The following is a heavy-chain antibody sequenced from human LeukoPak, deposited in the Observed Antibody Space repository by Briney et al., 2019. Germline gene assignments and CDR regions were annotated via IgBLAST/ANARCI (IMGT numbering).Heavy chain of an antibody. J-gene: IGHJ4*02. D-gene: IGHD1-1*01. V-gene: IGHV4-38-2*02. CDR3: ARDIWNDVGNYYFDY. Sequence: SETLSLTCTVSGYSISSGYYWGWIRQPPGKGLEWIGSFYRSTYYNPSLKSRVTISVDTSKNQFSLKLSSVTAADTAVYYCARDIWNDVGNYYFDYWGQGTLVTVSS. CDR2: FYRST. CDR1: GYSISSGYY.